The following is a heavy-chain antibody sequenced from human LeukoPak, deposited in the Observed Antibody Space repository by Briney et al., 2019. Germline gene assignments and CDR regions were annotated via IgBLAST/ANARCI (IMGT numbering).Heavy chain of an antibody. Sequence: SETLSLTCTVSGYSISSGYYWGWIRQPPGKGLEWIGSIYHSGSTYYNPSLKSRVTISVDTSKNQFSLKLSSVTAADTAVYYCARRPTYDSSGYSGYYFDYWGQGTLVTVSS. CDR3: ARRPTYDSSGYSGYYFDY. J-gene: IGHJ4*02. CDR1: GYSISSGYY. CDR2: IYHSGST. D-gene: IGHD3-22*01. V-gene: IGHV4-38-2*02.